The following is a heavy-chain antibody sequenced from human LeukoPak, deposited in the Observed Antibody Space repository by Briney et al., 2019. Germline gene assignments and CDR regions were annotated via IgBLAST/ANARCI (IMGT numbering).Heavy chain of an antibody. CDR2: IYYSGST. CDR1: GGSTSSTTYY. D-gene: IGHD2-2*02. J-gene: IGHJ4*02. V-gene: IGHV4-39*07. CDR3: ARAGGRYCSSTSCYTGMDY. Sequence: SETLSLTCTVSGGSTSSTTYYWGWIRQPPGKDLEWIGSIYYSGSTYYTPSLKSRVTISVDTSKNQFSLKLSSVTAADTAVYYCARAGGRYCSSTSCYTGMDYWGQGTLVTVSS.